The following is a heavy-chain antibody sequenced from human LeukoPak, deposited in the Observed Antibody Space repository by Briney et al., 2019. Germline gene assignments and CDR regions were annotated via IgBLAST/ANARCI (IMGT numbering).Heavy chain of an antibody. CDR1: GFTFSSYG. V-gene: IGHV3-30*18. CDR3: AKARLSVLDAFDI. D-gene: IGHD3-16*02. Sequence: GGSLRLSCAASGFTFSSYGMHWVRQAPGKGLEWVAVISYDGSNKYYADSVKGRFTISRDNSKNTLYLQMNSLRAEDTAVYYCAKARLSVLDAFDIWGQGIMVTVSS. J-gene: IGHJ3*02. CDR2: ISYDGSNK.